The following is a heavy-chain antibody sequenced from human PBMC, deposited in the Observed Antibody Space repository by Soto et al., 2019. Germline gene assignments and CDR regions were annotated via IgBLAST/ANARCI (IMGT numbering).Heavy chain of an antibody. Sequence: PGESLKISCKGSGYSFTKSWIGWVRQMPGKGLEWMGIISPGDSDTRYSPSFQGQVTMSVDKSITTAYLQWNSLKASDTAMYYCARHGLRQWLVPRYYYYGMDVWGQGTTVTSP. V-gene: IGHV5-51*01. CDR1: GYSFTKSW. J-gene: IGHJ6*02. CDR3: ARHGLRQWLVPRYYYYGMDV. CDR2: ISPGDSDT. D-gene: IGHD6-19*01.